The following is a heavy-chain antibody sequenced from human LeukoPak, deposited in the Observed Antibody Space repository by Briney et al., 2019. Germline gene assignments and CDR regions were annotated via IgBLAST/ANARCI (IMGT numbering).Heavy chain of an antibody. CDR3: GRVYCSTTSCYDYYDYYMDV. CDR1: GFRFDDYG. Sequence: GGSLRLSCAASGFRFDDYGMSWVRHVPGRGLEWVSGTNWDGASTGYADSVKGRFTISRDNVKNFLYLQMNSLRVEDTALYFCGRVYCSTTSCYDYYDYYMDVWGKGTTVTVSS. J-gene: IGHJ6*03. CDR2: TNWDGAST. V-gene: IGHV3-20*04. D-gene: IGHD2-2*01.